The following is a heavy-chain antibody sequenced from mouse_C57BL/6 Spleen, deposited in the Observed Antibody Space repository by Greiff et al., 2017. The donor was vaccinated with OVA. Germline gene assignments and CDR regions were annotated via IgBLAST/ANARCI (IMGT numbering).Heavy chain of an antibody. CDR2: IYPGDGDT. V-gene: IGHV1-82*01. J-gene: IGHJ1*03. D-gene: IGHD1-1*01. CDR3: ARCGSSDWYFDV. Sequence: VQLQQSGPELVKPGASVKISCKASGYAFSSSWMNWVKLRPGKGLEWIGRIYPGDGDTNYNGKFKGKATLTADKSSSTAYMQLSSLTSEDSAVYFCARCGSSDWYFDVWGTGTTVTVSS. CDR1: GYAFSSSW.